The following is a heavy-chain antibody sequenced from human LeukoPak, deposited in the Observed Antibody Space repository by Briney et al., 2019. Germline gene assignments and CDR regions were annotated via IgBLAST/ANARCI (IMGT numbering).Heavy chain of an antibody. J-gene: IGHJ4*02. CDR3: ARDSAYSNVRVGFDY. Sequence: PGRSLRLSCAASGFTFSTYNMNWVRQAPGKGLEWVSYISSSSSTIHYADSVKGRFTISRDNAKNSLYLQMNSLRAEDTAVYYCARDSAYSNVRVGFDYWGQGTLVTVSS. CDR1: GFTFSTYN. CDR2: ISSSSSTI. D-gene: IGHD6-13*01. V-gene: IGHV3-48*04.